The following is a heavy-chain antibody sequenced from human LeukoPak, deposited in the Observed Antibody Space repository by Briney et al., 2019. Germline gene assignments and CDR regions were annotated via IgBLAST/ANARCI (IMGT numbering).Heavy chain of an antibody. Sequence: SETLSLTCTVSGGSVSGGSYYWSWIRQPPGKGLEWIGYIYYSGSTNYNPSLKSRVTILADTSKNQFSLKLSSVTAADTAVYYCAKYYCSRTSCYHFDYWGQGTLVTVSS. D-gene: IGHD2-2*01. CDR3: AKYYCSRTSCYHFDY. V-gene: IGHV4-61*01. CDR1: GGSVSGGSYY. CDR2: IYYSGST. J-gene: IGHJ4*02.